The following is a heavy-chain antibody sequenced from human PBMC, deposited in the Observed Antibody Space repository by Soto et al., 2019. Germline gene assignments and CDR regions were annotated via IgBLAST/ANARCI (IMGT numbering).Heavy chain of an antibody. D-gene: IGHD2-21*01. Sequence: SETLSLTCIVSGGSISSNYWSWIRQPPGKGLEWIGYIYYSGSINYNPSLKSRVTMSVDTSKNQFSLTLNSVTAADTATYYCARGGISHWAYFYYMDVWDRGTTVTVSS. V-gene: IGHV4-59*12. CDR3: ARGGISHWAYFYYMDV. CDR1: GGSISSNY. J-gene: IGHJ6*03. CDR2: IYYSGSI.